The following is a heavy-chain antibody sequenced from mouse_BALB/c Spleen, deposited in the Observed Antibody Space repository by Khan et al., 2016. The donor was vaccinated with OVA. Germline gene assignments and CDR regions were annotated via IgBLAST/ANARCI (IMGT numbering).Heavy chain of an antibody. Sequence: VQLQESRPGLVAPSQSLSITCNISGFSLTNYGVHWVRQPPGKGLEWLVVIWRDGSTTYNSALKSRLTISKDNSKSQVFLKMNSLQTDDTVMYFCTRQPYYHYNVMDYWGQGTSVTVSA. V-gene: IGHV2-6-1*01. CDR1: GFSLTNYG. D-gene: IGHD2-10*01. J-gene: IGHJ4*01. CDR2: IWRDGST. CDR3: TRQPYYHYNVMDY.